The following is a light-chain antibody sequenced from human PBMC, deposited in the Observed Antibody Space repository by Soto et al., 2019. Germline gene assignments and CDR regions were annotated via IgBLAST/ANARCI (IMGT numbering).Light chain of an antibody. Sequence: IQMTQSPSSLSASVGDRVTITCRASQSISRNLNWYQQKPGKAPELLIYTASNLQSGVPSRFSGSGSGTDFALTISSLQPEDSAVYYCQPSHSSPLSFGGGTKVEFK. CDR1: QSISRN. CDR2: TAS. J-gene: IGKJ4*01. CDR3: QPSHSSPLS. V-gene: IGKV1-39*01.